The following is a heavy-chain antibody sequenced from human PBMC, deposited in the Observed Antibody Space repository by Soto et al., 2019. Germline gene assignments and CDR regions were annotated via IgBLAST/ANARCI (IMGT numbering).Heavy chain of an antibody. CDR1: GGSFSGYY. CDR3: AEGCTSCYKPGGYYYGMDV. Sequence: SETLSLTCAVYGGSFSGYYWSWIRQPPGKGLEWIGEINHSGSTNYNPSLKSRVTISVDTSKNQFSLKLSSVTAADTAVYYCAEGCTSCYKPGGYYYGMDVWGQGTTVTVSS. V-gene: IGHV4-34*01. D-gene: IGHD2-2*02. J-gene: IGHJ6*02. CDR2: INHSGST.